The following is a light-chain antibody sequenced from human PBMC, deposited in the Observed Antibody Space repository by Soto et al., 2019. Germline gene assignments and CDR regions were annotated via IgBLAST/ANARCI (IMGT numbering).Light chain of an antibody. CDR3: SSYTTNSTRV. CDR2: EVS. V-gene: IGLV2-14*03. CDR1: SSDVGAYDY. J-gene: IGLJ1*01. Sequence: QSVLTKPASVSGVPVHAITISCTGTSSDVGAYDYVSWYQQHPDKAPKLMIYEVSYRPSGVSNRFSGSKSVNTATLTISGLQAEDEAAYYCSSYTTNSTRVFGTGTKVTVL.